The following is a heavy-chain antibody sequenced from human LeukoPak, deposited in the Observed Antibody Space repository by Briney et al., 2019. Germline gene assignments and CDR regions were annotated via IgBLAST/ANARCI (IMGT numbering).Heavy chain of an antibody. CDR3: ARAAGPRRNWFDP. J-gene: IGHJ5*02. CDR2: ISSSSSTI. V-gene: IGHV3-48*01. Sequence: GESLKIPCKGSGYSFTSYWIGWVRQMPGKGLEWVSYISSSSSTIYYADSVKGRFTISRDNAKNSLYLQMNSLRAEDTAVYYCARAAGPRRNWFDPWGQGTLVTVSS. CDR1: GYSFTSYW.